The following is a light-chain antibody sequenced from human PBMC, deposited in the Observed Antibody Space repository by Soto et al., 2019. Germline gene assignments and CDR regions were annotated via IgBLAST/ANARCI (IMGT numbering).Light chain of an antibody. V-gene: IGKV3-20*01. J-gene: IGKJ5*01. CDR3: QEYDGAPIT. Sequence: EIVLPQSPDTLSLSPGERATLSCRASQSIRSERLAWYQQKPGQAPRLVIFDASNRASGMPERFSGSGSGTDFTLTIARLEPEDFAVYYCQEYDGAPITFGLGTRLEIK. CDR1: QSIRSER. CDR2: DAS.